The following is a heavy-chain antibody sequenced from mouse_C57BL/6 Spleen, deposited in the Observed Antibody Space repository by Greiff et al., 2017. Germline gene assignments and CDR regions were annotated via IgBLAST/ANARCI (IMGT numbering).Heavy chain of an antibody. CDR2: IDPSDSYT. D-gene: IGHD4-1*01. Sequence: QVQLQQPGAALVKPGASVKLSCKASGYTFTSYWMQWVKQRPGQGLEWIGEIDPSDSYTNYNQKFKGKATLAVDTSSSTAYMQLSSLTSEGSAVYDCARSGTYAVGYWGQGTTVTVSS. CDR3: ARSGTYAVGY. CDR1: GYTFTSYW. J-gene: IGHJ4*01. V-gene: IGHV1-50*01.